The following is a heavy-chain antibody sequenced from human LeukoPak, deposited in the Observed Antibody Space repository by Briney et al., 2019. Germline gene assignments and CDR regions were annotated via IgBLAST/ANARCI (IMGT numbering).Heavy chain of an antibody. CDR1: GFTFTRHH. CDR3: ARMVVAATFRYFDY. CDR2: IDGGGSNT. Sequence: GGSLRLSCAASGFTFTRHHMSWVRQAPGKGLDWVSSIDGGGSNTYYADSVKGRFTISRDNAKNSLYLQMNSLRAEDTAVYYCARMVVAATFRYFDYWGQGTLVTVSS. V-gene: IGHV3-21*01. J-gene: IGHJ4*02. D-gene: IGHD2-15*01.